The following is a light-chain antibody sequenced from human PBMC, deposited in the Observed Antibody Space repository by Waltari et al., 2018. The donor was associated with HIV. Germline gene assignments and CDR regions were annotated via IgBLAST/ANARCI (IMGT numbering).Light chain of an antibody. Sequence: QSALTQPASVSGSPGQSITIPCTGTSSDVGGYNYVSWYQQHPGKAPKLMIYDVSNRPSGVSNRFSGSKSGNTASLTISGLQAEDEADYYCSSYTSSSTRVFGTGTKVTAL. V-gene: IGLV2-14*03. CDR2: DVS. CDR1: SSDVGGYNY. CDR3: SSYTSSSTRV. J-gene: IGLJ1*01.